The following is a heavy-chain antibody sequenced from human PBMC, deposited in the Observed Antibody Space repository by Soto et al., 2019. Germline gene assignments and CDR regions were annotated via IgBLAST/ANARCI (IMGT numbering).Heavy chain of an antibody. CDR1: GFTFTNYA. CDR3: ARIRMLGIGVWGSYRQHYFDH. CDR2: ISASGDKT. V-gene: IGHV3-23*01. Sequence: GGSLRLSCAASGFTFTNYAMNWVRQAPGKGLEWVCVISASGDKTDYADSVKGRFTISRDTSKNTLYLQMDTLRADDTAVYYCARIRMLGIGVWGSYRQHYFDHWGQGTLVTVSS. D-gene: IGHD3-16*02. J-gene: IGHJ4*02.